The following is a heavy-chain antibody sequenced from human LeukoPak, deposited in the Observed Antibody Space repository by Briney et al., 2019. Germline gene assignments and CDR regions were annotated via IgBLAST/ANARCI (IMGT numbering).Heavy chain of an antibody. J-gene: IGHJ4*02. V-gene: IGHV1-18*01. CDR1: GGTFSSYA. Sequence: GASVKVSCKASGGTFSSYAISWVRQAPGQGLEWMGWISAYDGNTNYAQKFQGRVTVTTDTSTNTAYMELRSLRSDDTAVYYCARDEGMGSSGWYALYWGQGTLVAVSS. CDR2: ISAYDGNT. CDR3: ARDEGMGSSGWYALY. D-gene: IGHD6-19*01.